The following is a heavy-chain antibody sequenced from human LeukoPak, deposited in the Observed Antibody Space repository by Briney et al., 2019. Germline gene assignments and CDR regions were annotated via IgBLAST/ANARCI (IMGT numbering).Heavy chain of an antibody. Sequence: GGSLRLSCAASGFTFSSYAMHWVRQAPGKGLEWVAVISYDGSNKYYADSVKGRFTISRDNSKNTLYLQMNSLRAEDTAVYYCAKDPQYYYDSSGYYPDYFDYWGQGTLVTVSS. CDR2: ISYDGSNK. D-gene: IGHD3-22*01. V-gene: IGHV3-30*04. CDR3: AKDPQYYYDSSGYYPDYFDY. J-gene: IGHJ4*02. CDR1: GFTFSSYA.